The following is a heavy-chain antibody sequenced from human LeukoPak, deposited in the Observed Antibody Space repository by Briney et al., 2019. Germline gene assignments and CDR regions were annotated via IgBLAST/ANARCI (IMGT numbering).Heavy chain of an antibody. D-gene: IGHD3-22*01. Sequence: SETPSLTCTVSGGSISSSSYYWGWIRQPPGKGLEWIGSIYYSGSTYYNPSLKSRVTISVDTSKNQFSLKLSSVTAADTAVYYCARLSARYYDSSGYYLYYYYYYMDVWGKGTTVTVSS. CDR1: GGSISSSSYY. CDR2: IYYSGST. V-gene: IGHV4-39*07. CDR3: ARLSARYYDSSGYYLYYYYYYMDV. J-gene: IGHJ6*03.